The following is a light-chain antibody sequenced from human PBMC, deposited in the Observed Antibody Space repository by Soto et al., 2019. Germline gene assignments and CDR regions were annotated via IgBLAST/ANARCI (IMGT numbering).Light chain of an antibody. V-gene: IGLV2-14*01. Sequence: QSALTQPASVSGSPGQSITISCTGTSSDVGLYDYVSWYQQHPGKAPQLMIYAVSNRPSGVSNRFSASKSGNTASLFISGLQAEDEADYYCNSYTSSSTYVFGSGTKVTVL. J-gene: IGLJ1*01. CDR3: NSYTSSSTYV. CDR2: AVS. CDR1: SSDVGLYDY.